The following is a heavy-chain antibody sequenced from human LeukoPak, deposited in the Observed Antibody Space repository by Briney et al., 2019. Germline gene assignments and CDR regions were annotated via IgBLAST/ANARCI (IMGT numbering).Heavy chain of an antibody. D-gene: IGHD4-17*01. J-gene: IGHJ4*02. CDR3: ARSTVTTKALDY. CDR1: GGSISSYY. Sequence: SETLSLTCTVSGGSISSYYWSWIRQPPGKGLEWIGYIYYSGSTNYNPSLKSRVTISVDTSKNQLSLKLSSVTAEDTAVYYCARSTVTTKALDYWGKGTLVTVSS. V-gene: IGHV4-59*01. CDR2: IYYSGST.